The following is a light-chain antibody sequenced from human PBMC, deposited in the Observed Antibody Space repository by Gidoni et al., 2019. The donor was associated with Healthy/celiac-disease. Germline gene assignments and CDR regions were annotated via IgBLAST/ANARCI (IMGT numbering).Light chain of an antibody. CDR3: QQYYSTPQT. J-gene: IGKJ3*01. CDR2: WAS. V-gene: IGKV4-1*01. Sequence: DIVMTPSPASLAVSLGERATINCKSSQSVLYSSNNKNYLAWYQQKPGQPPKLLIYWASTRESGVPDRFSGSGSGIDFTLTISSLQADDVAVYYCQQYYSTPQTLXPXTKVDIK. CDR1: QSVLYSSNNKNY.